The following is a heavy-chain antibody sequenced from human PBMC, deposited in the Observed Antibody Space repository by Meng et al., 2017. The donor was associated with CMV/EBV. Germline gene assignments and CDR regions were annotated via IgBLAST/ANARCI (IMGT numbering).Heavy chain of an antibody. J-gene: IGHJ3*02. CDR3: ARGYGGAFDI. V-gene: IGHV4-30-4*08. D-gene: IGHD3-10*01. CDR2: IDYSGST. CDR1: GGSISSADSY. Sequence: CTVSGGSISSADSYWSWIRQPPGKGLEWIGYIDYSGSTYYNPSLKSRVTMSVDMSKNQFSLRLSSVTAADTAVYYCARGYGGAFDIWGQGTMVTVSS.